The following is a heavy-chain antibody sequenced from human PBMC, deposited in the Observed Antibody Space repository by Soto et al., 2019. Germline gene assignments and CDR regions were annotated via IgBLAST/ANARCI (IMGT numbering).Heavy chain of an antibody. J-gene: IGHJ4*02. D-gene: IGHD3-9*01. CDR1: GDTFNFYS. Sequence: QVQLVQSGAEVKRPGSSVKVSCKASGDTFNFYSINWVRQAPGLGLEWMGRVNPILSMSNYAQRFQGRVTXTXDXXTSTAYRELSGLRSEDTAXYYXAXGXXXXYRAFDFWGQGALVTVSS. V-gene: IGHV1-69*04. CDR2: VNPILSMS. CDR3: AXGXXXXYRAFDF.